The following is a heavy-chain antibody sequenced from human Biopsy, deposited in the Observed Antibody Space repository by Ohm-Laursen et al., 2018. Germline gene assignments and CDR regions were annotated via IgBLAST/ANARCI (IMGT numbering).Heavy chain of an antibody. D-gene: IGHD5-18*01. CDR1: GYNFTAYY. CDR3: ARLAYSEYRRDPLDV. CDR2: ITPNNGGT. Sequence: ASVKVSCKASGYNFTAYYMQWVRQAPGQGLEWIGWITPNNGGTNYAHKFQGRVTMTRDTSISTAYMYLSGLTSDDTAVCYCARLAYSEYRRDPLDVWGQGTMVTVSS. V-gene: IGHV1-2*02. J-gene: IGHJ3*01.